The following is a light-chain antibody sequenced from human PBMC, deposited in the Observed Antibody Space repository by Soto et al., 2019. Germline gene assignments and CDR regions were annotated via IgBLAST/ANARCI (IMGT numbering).Light chain of an antibody. CDR1: SSDVGNYNY. CDR2: MVS. J-gene: IGLJ1*01. CDR3: TSPTPGSLYV. Sequence: QSALTQPASVSLSPGQSITISCTGTSSDVGNYNYVSWYQQYPGRVPKLLIYMVSNRPSGVSNRFSGSKSGNTASLTISGLQAEDEADYFCTSPTPGSLYVFGTGTKVTVL. V-gene: IGLV2-14*01.